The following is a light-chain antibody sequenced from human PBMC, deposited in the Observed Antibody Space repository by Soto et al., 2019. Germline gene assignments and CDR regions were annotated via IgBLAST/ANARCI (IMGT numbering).Light chain of an antibody. CDR1: SSNIGLGYD. V-gene: IGLV1-40*01. Sequence: QSVLTQPPSVSGAPGQRVTISCTGSSSNIGLGYDVHWYQQLPGTAPKLLIFGNNNRPSGVPDRFSGSKSSTSASLAITGLQAEDEADYYCQSYDSSLSGYVFGTGTKLTVL. J-gene: IGLJ1*01. CDR3: QSYDSSLSGYV. CDR2: GNN.